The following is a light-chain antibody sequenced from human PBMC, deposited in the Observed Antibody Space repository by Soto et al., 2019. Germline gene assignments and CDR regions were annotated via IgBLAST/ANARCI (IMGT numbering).Light chain of an antibody. CDR1: QSVSNN. J-gene: IGKJ3*01. Sequence: EIVLAQSPATLSLSPGEKATLSCRASQSVSNNLAWYQQKPGQAPGLLIYAASKRATGIPARFSGSGSGTGFTLTISSLEPEDFAVYYCQQRNNWTLIFTFGHGTKVDIK. V-gene: IGKV3-11*01. CDR3: QQRNNWTLIFT. CDR2: AAS.